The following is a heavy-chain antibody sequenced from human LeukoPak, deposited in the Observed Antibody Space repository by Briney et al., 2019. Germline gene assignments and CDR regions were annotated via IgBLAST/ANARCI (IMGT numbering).Heavy chain of an antibody. J-gene: IGHJ4*02. Sequence: GGSLRLSCAASGFTFSNAWMSWVRQAPGKGLDWVGRIKSKTDGGTTNYAAPVKGRFTISRDDSKNTLYLQMNSLKTQDTAVYYCTTKLLLLFGESPPYWGQGTLVTVSS. CDR1: GFTFSNAW. V-gene: IGHV3-15*01. CDR3: TTKLLLLFGESPPY. CDR2: IKSKTDGGTT. D-gene: IGHD3-10*01.